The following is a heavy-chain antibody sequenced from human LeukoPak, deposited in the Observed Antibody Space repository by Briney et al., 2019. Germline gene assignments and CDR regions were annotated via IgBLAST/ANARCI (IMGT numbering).Heavy chain of an antibody. CDR3: ARAQSGDY. V-gene: IGHV1-18*01. CDR2: ISAYNGNT. D-gene: IGHD6-19*01. Sequence: GESLRISCKASGYTFTSYGISWVRQAPGQGLEWMGWISAYNGNTNYAQKLQGRVTMTTDTSTSTAYMELRSLRSDDTAVYYCARAQSGDYWGQGTLVTVSS. J-gene: IGHJ4*02. CDR1: GYTFTSYG.